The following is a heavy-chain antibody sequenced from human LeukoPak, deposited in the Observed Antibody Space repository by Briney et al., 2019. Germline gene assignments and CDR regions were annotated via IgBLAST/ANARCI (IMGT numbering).Heavy chain of an antibody. D-gene: IGHD6-13*01. CDR1: GFTFSRYW. J-gene: IGHJ4*02. CDR2: IYSGGST. CDR3: ARDAAAAFFDY. V-gene: IGHV3-66*02. Sequence: GGSLRLSCAASGFTFSRYWMSWVRQAPGKGLEWVSVIYSGGSTYYADSVKGRFTISRDNSKNTLYLQMNSLRAEDTAVYYCARDAAAAFFDYWGQGTLVTVSS.